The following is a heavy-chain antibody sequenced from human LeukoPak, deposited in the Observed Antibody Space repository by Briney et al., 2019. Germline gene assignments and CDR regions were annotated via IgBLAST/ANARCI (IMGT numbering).Heavy chain of an antibody. CDR1: GYTFTGYY. D-gene: IGHD1-26*01. Sequence: ASVKVSCKASGYTFTGYYMHWVRQAPGQGLEWMGWINPNSGGTNYAQKFQGRVTMTRDTPISTAYMELSRLRSDDTAVYYCARNKLVGATHTYDAFDIWGQGTMVTVSS. CDR2: INPNSGGT. CDR3: ARNKLVGATHTYDAFDI. V-gene: IGHV1-2*02. J-gene: IGHJ3*02.